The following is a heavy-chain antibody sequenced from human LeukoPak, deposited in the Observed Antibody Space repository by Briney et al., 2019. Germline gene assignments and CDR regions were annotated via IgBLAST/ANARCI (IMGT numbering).Heavy chain of an antibody. V-gene: IGHV4-34*01. Sequence: SETLSFTCAVYGGSFSGYFWSWIRQPPGKGLEWIGEINHSGSTNYNPSLKSRVTISVDTSKNQFSLKLSSVTAADTAVYYCARETPAAPYYYYYMDVWGKGTTVTVSS. D-gene: IGHD6-13*01. CDR3: ARETPAAPYYYYYMDV. CDR2: INHSGST. J-gene: IGHJ6*03. CDR1: GGSFSGYF.